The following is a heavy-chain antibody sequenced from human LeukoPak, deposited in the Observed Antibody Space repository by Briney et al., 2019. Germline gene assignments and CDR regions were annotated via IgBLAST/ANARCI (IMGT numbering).Heavy chain of an antibody. D-gene: IGHD6-19*01. CDR3: AKSYSSGWSDAFDI. Sequence: QTGGSLRLSCAASGFTFDDYAMHWVRQAPGKGLEWVSGISWNSGSIGYADSVKGRFTISRDNAKNSLYLQMNGLRAEDMALYYCAKSYSSGWSDAFDIWGQGTMVTVSS. CDR2: ISWNSGSI. J-gene: IGHJ3*02. V-gene: IGHV3-9*03. CDR1: GFTFDDYA.